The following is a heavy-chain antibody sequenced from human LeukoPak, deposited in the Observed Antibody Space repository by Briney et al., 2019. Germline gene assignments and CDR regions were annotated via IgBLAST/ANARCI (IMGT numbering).Heavy chain of an antibody. D-gene: IGHD6-19*01. CDR2: ISYDGSNK. J-gene: IGHJ4*02. Sequence: GGSLRLSCAASGFTFSSHAMHWVRQAPGKGLEWVAVISYDGSNKYYADSVKGRFTISRDNSKNTLYLQMNSLRAEDTAVYYCARARGSGWSRAPPGYWGQGTLVTVSS. CDR1: GFTFSSHA. V-gene: IGHV3-30-3*01. CDR3: ARARGSGWSRAPPGY.